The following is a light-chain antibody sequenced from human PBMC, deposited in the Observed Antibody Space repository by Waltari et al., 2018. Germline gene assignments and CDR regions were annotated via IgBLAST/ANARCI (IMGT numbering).Light chain of an antibody. CDR1: SSDIRRYDI. Sequence: QSALTQPAAVSGSPGQSVTISCTGASSDIRRYDIVSWFQQHPGNALKLVISDVSKRPYGVSDRFSGSKSGDTASLTISGLQFEDEGDYFCCSYAGNYVWVFGGGTRLTVL. V-gene: IGLV2-23*02. CDR2: DVS. CDR3: CSYAGNYVWV. J-gene: IGLJ3*02.